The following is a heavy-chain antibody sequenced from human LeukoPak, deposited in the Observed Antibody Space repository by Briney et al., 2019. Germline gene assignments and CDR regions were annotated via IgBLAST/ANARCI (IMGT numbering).Heavy chain of an antibody. D-gene: IGHD3-10*01. CDR1: GFTFSNYW. CDR2: INSDGSST. J-gene: IGHJ4*02. Sequence: GGSLRLSCAASGFTFSNYWMHWVRQAPGKGLVWVSRINSDGSSTSYADSVKGRFTISRDNAKNTLYLQMNSLRAEDTAVYYCARARGVLAAVTEPIDYWGQGTLVTVSS. V-gene: IGHV3-74*01. CDR3: ARARGVLAAVTEPIDY.